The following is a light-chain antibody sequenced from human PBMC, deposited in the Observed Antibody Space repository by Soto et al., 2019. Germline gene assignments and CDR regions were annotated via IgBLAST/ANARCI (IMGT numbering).Light chain of an antibody. J-gene: IGKJ2*01. CDR3: QQASSLPHT. CDR1: QGISTW. Sequence: DIQMTQSPSSLSASVGDRFTRTCLASQGISTWLAWYQQKPGKVPKLLIYGASRLHPGVPSRFSGSGSGTDFTLTISGMQPEAFANYYCQQASSLPHTFGQGTKVDIK. CDR2: GAS. V-gene: IGKV1-12*01.